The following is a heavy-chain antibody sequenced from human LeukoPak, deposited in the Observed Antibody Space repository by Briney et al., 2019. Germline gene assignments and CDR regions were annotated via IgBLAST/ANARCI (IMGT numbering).Heavy chain of an antibody. CDR3: ANDCSSSSANGGENTR. Sequence: GGSLRLSCAASGFTFSSYAMSWVRQAPGKGLEWVSAISGSGGSTYYADSVKGRFTISRDNSKNTLYLQMNSLRAEDTAVYYCANDCSSSSANGGENTRWGQGTLVTVSS. J-gene: IGHJ4*02. D-gene: IGHD2-21*01. V-gene: IGHV3-23*01. CDR2: ISGSGGST. CDR1: GFTFSSYA.